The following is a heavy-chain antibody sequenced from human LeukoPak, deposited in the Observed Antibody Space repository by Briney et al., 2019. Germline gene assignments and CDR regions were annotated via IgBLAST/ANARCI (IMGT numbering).Heavy chain of an antibody. Sequence: ASVKVSCTASGYTFTSYYMHWVRQAPRQGLEWMGIINRSSGSTNYAQKFQGRVTITRDTATSTVYMQLSSLRSEDTAVYYCASNWGYSNYSGMDVWGQGTTVAVSS. J-gene: IGHJ6*02. CDR2: INRSSGST. CDR3: ASNWGYSNYSGMDV. CDR1: GYTFTSYY. D-gene: IGHD4-11*01. V-gene: IGHV1-46*01.